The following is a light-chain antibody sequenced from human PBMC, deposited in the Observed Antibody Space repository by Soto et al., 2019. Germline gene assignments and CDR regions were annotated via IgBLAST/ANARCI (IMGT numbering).Light chain of an antibody. V-gene: IGLV2-23*01. CDR1: SSDVGSYNL. CDR3: CSYAGSSPP. Sequence: QSALTQPASVSGSPGQSITISCTGTSSDVGSYNLVSWYQQHPGKAPKLMIYEGSKRPSGVSNRFSGSKSGNTASLTISGLQAEDEADYYCCSYAGSSPPFGGGTKLTVL. CDR2: EGS. J-gene: IGLJ2*01.